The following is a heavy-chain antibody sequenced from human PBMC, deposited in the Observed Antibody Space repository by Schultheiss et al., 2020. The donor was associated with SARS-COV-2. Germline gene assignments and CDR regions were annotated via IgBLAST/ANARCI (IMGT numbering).Heavy chain of an antibody. D-gene: IGHD4-23*01. CDR3: AKDMGNSPVYYYYYMDV. V-gene: IGHV3-23*01. J-gene: IGHJ6*03. Sequence: GESLKISCAASGFTFSSYAMSWVRQAPGKGLEWVSAISGSGGSTYYADSVKGRFTISRDNSKNTLYLQMNSLRAEDTAVYYCAKDMGNSPVYYYYYMDVWGKGTTVTVSS. CDR1: GFTFSSYA. CDR2: ISGSGGST.